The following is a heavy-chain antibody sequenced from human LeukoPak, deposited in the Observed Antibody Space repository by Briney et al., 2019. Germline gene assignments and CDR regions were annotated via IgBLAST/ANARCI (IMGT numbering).Heavy chain of an antibody. Sequence: SETLSLTCTVSGGSISSYYWSWIRQPAGKGLEWIGRIYTSGSTNYNPSLKSRVTMSVDTSNNQFSLKLSSVTAADTAVYYCARERPTVLRYCDWSNHDAFDIWGQGTMVTVSS. CDR2: IYTSGST. CDR1: GGSISSYY. J-gene: IGHJ3*02. V-gene: IGHV4-4*07. CDR3: ARERPTVLRYCDWSNHDAFDI. D-gene: IGHD3-9*01.